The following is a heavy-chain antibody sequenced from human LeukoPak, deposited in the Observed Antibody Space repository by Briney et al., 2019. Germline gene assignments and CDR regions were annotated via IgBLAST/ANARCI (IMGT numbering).Heavy chain of an antibody. V-gene: IGHV1-18*01. CDR1: GYTFTSYG. J-gene: IGHJ4*02. Sequence: ASVKVSCKASGYTFTSYGISWVRPAPGQGLEGMGGISAYNGNTNYAQKLQGRVTMTTDTSTRTAYMELRSLRSDDTAVYYCARDQVVSGHIVVVTAIPYFDYWGQGTLVTVSS. D-gene: IGHD2-21*02. CDR3: ARDQVVSGHIVVVTAIPYFDY. CDR2: ISAYNGNT.